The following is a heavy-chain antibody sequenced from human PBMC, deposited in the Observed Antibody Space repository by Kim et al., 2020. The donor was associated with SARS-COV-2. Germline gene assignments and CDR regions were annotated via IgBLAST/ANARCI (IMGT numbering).Heavy chain of an antibody. V-gene: IGHV3-9*01. D-gene: IGHD3-22*01. CDR2: ISWNSGSI. CDR1: GFTFDDYA. Sequence: GGSLRLSCAASGFTFDDYAMHWVRQAPGKGLEWVSGISWNSGSIGYADSVKGRFTISRDNAKNSLYLQMNSLRAEDTALYYCAKDITPSHSSSWYGGYYDSSGRKNWFDPWGQGTLVTVSS. CDR3: AKDITPSHSSSWYGGYYDSSGRKNWFDP. J-gene: IGHJ5*02.